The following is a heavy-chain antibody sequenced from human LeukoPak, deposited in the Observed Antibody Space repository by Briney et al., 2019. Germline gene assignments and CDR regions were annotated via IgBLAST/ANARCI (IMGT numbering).Heavy chain of an antibody. J-gene: IGHJ4*02. V-gene: IGHV3-30*02. CDR1: GFTFSNYG. Sequence: GGSLRLSCVASGFTFSNYGMHWVRQAPGKGLEWVAVIWYDGSNKYHADSAKGRFTISRDSPKNTLYLQMNSLRAEDTAVYYCAKDHLALEDIVLMVYDGPLDYWGQGTLVTVSS. CDR2: IWYDGSNK. D-gene: IGHD2-8*01. CDR3: AKDHLALEDIVLMVYDGPLDY.